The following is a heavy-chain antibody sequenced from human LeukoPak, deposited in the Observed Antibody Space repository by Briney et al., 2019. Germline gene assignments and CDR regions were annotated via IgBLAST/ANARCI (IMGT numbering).Heavy chain of an antibody. Sequence: SETLYLTCTVSGGSISSYYWSWIRQPAGKGLEWIGRIYTSGSTNYNPSLKSRVTMSVDTSKNQFSLKLSSVTAADTAVYYCARDQSITMVRGVIITLDGMDVWGQGTTVTVSS. CDR3: ARDQSITMVRGVIITLDGMDV. CDR1: GGSISSYY. V-gene: IGHV4-4*07. D-gene: IGHD3-10*01. J-gene: IGHJ6*02. CDR2: IYTSGST.